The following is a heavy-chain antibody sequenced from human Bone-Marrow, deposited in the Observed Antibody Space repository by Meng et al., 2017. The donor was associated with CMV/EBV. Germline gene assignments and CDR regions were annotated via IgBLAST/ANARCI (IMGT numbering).Heavy chain of an antibody. D-gene: IGHD6-19*01. CDR2: IIPIFGTA. CDR3: ARVTVAGTFWPNYYGMDV. V-gene: IGHV1-69*05. J-gene: IGHJ6*02. Sequence: SVKVSCKASGGTFSSYVISWVRQAPGQGLEWMGGIIPIFGTANYAQKFQGRVTITTDEHTSTAYMELSSLRSEDTAVYYCARVTVAGTFWPNYYGMDVWGQGTTVTVSS. CDR1: GGTFSSYV.